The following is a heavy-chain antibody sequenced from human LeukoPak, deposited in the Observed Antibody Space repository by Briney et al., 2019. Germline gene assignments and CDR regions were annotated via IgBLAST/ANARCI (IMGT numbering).Heavy chain of an antibody. CDR1: GYTFINYG. D-gene: IGHD1-26*01. CDR2: INPNSGGT. CDR3: AREGAVGSTDY. Sequence: ASVKVSCKASGYTFINYGISWVRQAPGQGLEWMGWINPNSGGTNYAQKFQGRVTMTTDTSTSTAYMELRSLRSDDTAVYYCAREGAVGSTDYWGQGTLVTVSS. V-gene: IGHV1-18*01. J-gene: IGHJ4*02.